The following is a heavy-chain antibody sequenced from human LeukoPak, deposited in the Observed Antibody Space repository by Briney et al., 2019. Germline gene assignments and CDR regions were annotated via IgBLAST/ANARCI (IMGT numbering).Heavy chain of an antibody. Sequence: GGSLRLSCAASGFTFSSYAMSWVRQAPGKGLEWVSAISGSGGSTYYADSVKGRFTISRDNSKNTLYLQMGSLRAEDMAVYYCARVGDNDAFDIWGQGTMVTVSP. CDR3: ARVGDNDAFDI. CDR2: ISGSGGST. J-gene: IGHJ3*02. V-gene: IGHV3-23*01. CDR1: GFTFSSYA. D-gene: IGHD4-17*01.